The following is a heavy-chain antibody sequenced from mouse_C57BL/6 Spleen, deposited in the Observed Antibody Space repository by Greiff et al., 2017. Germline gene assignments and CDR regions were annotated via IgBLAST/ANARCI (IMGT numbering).Heavy chain of an antibody. J-gene: IGHJ2*01. CDR3: ARRDYYGGDY. CDR1: GYTFTDYY. CDR2: INPNNGGT. Sequence: EVQLQQSGPELVKPGASVKISCKASGYTFTDYYMNWVKQSHGKSLEWIGDINPNNGGTSYNQKFKGKATLTVDKSSSTAYMELRSLTSEDSAVYYCARRDYYGGDYWGQGTTLTVSS. D-gene: IGHD1-2*01. V-gene: IGHV1-26*01.